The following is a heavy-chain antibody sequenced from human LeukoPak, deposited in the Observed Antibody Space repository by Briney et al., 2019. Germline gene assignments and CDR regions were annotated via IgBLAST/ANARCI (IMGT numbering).Heavy chain of an antibody. V-gene: IGHV3-30*03. CDR2: ISYDGSNK. J-gene: IGHJ4*02. CDR1: GFTFDSNY. D-gene: IGHD1-26*01. CDR3: AGNSGSYYLGFDY. Sequence: PGGSLRLSCAASGFTFDSNYPSWVRQAPGKGLEWVAVISYDGSNKYYADSVKGRFTISRDNSKNTLYLQMNSLRAEDTAVYYCAGNSGSYYLGFDYWGQGTLVTVSS.